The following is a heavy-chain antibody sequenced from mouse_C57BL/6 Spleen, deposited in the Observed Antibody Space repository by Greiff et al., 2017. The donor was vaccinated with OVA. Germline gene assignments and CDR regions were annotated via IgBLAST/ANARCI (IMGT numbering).Heavy chain of an antibody. V-gene: IGHV3-6*01. D-gene: IGHD2-4*01. Sequence: EVKLLESGPGLVKPSQSLSLTCSVTGYSITSGYYWNWIRQFPGNKLEWMGYISYDGSNNYNPSLKNRISITRDTSKNQFFLKLNSVTTEDTATYYCARGHDYDWYFDVWGTGTTVTVSS. CDR3: ARGHDYDWYFDV. CDR1: GYSITSGYY. J-gene: IGHJ1*03. CDR2: ISYDGSN.